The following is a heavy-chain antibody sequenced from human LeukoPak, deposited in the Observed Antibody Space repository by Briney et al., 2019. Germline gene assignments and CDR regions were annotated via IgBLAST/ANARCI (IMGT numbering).Heavy chain of an antibody. V-gene: IGHV3-23*01. Sequence: GGSLRLSCAASGFTFSSYAMSWVRQAPGKGLEWVSAISGSGGSTYYADSVKGRFTISRDNPKNTLYLQMNSLRAEDTAVYYCAKDSGGGYYYDSSGYYHSYFQHWGQGALVTVSS. J-gene: IGHJ1*01. D-gene: IGHD3-22*01. CDR2: ISGSGGST. CDR1: GFTFSSYA. CDR3: AKDSGGGYYYDSSGYYHSYFQH.